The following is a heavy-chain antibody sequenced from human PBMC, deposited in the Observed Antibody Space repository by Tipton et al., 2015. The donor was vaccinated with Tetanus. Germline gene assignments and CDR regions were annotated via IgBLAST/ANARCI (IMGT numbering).Heavy chain of an antibody. CDR2: INPIGGRT. D-gene: IGHD1-20*01. CDR3: EREAGGGRRINGPAGIDY. Sequence: QSGPEVKKPGASVKVSCKASGYTLTSYHMHWVRQAPGQGLEWMGIINPIGGRTSYAQKFQGRITRTGETSTSTIYMDLNSLRTGGTPVSDGEREAGGGRRINGPAGIDYWGQGTLVTVSS. J-gene: IGHJ4*02. CDR1: GYTLTSYH. V-gene: IGHV1-46*01.